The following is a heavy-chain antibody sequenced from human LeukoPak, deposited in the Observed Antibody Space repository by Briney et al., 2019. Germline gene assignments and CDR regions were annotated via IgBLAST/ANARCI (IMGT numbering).Heavy chain of an antibody. D-gene: IGHD3-22*01. J-gene: IGHJ4*02. Sequence: GGSLRLSCAAYGFTFSSYGMHWVRQAPGKGLVGVAVIWYDGSNKYYADSVKGRFTMSRDNSKNTLYLQMNSLRAEDTAVYYCAKDVYYYDSSGYFLLDYWGQGTLVTVSS. CDR1: GFTFSSYG. V-gene: IGHV3-33*06. CDR3: AKDVYYYDSSGYFLLDY. CDR2: IWYDGSNK.